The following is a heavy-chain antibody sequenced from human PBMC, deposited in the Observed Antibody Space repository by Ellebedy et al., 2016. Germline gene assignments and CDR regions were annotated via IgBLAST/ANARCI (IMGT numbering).Heavy chain of an antibody. J-gene: IGHJ6*04. Sequence: GESLKISCEASGFTLSDCAMHWVRQAPGKGLEWVTLISYDRSKIYYADSVKGRFTISRDDSKNTLYLQMNGLRPEETAGYYCAKDKIFGQSYGYHGMDVWGKGTTVTVSS. V-gene: IGHV3-30*04. CDR3: AKDKIFGQSYGYHGMDV. D-gene: IGHD5-18*01. CDR2: ISYDRSKI. CDR1: GFTLSDCA.